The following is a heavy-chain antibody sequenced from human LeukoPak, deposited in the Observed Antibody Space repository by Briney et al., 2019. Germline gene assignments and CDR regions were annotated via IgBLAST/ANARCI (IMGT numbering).Heavy chain of an antibody. D-gene: IGHD3-3*01. CDR2: INPNSGGT. CDR1: GYTFTGYY. J-gene: IGHJ4*02. Sequence: ASVKVSCKASGYTFTGYYMHWVRQAPGQGLEWMGWINPNSGGTNYAQKFQGRVTMTRDTSISTAYMELSRLRSDDTAVYYCARDPSSSIFGVVPRFDYWGQGTLVTVSS. CDR3: ARDPSSSIFGVVPRFDY. V-gene: IGHV1-2*02.